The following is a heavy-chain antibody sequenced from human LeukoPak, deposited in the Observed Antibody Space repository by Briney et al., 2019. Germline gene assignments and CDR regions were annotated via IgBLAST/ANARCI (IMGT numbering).Heavy chain of an antibody. CDR3: ARGSGRSYYYYYMDV. Sequence: GGSLRLSCAASGFTFSSYDMHWVRQATGKGLEWVSAIGTAGDTYYPGSVKGRSIISRENAKNSFYLQMNSLRADDTAVYYCARGSGRSYYYYYMDVWGKGTSVTVSS. CDR1: GFTFSSYD. J-gene: IGHJ6*03. D-gene: IGHD3-10*01. V-gene: IGHV3-13*01. CDR2: IGTAGDT.